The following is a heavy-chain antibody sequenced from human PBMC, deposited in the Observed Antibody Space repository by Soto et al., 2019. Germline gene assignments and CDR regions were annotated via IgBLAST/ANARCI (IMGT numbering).Heavy chain of an antibody. D-gene: IGHD2-2*01. CDR3: ARDADIVVVPPAVTPFDY. Sequence: QVQLLQSGAEVKKPGASVKVSCKASGYTFTYYGISWVRQAPGQGLEWMGWISGNNGDTNYAQKFQGRVTMTTDTSTSTAYMELKSLRSDDTAVYYCARDADIVVVPPAVTPFDYWGQGTQVTVSS. J-gene: IGHJ4*02. V-gene: IGHV1-18*04. CDR2: ISGNNGDT. CDR1: GYTFTYYG.